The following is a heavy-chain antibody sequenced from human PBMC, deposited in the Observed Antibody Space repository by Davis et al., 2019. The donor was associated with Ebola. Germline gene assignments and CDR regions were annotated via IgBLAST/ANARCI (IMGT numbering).Heavy chain of an antibody. J-gene: IGHJ6*02. D-gene: IGHD4-17*01. V-gene: IGHV3-53*01. CDR2: IYSGGST. CDR1: GFTVSSNY. CDR3: ARIDYGDYGMDV. Sequence: GESLKISCAASGFTVSSNYMSWVRQAPGKGLEWVSVIYSGGSTYYADSVKGRFTISRDNSKNTLYLQMNSLRAEDTAVYYCARIDYGDYGMDVWGQGTTVTVSS.